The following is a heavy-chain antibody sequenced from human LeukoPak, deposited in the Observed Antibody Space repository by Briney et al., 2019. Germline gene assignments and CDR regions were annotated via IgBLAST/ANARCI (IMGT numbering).Heavy chain of an antibody. CDR3: AKMAHYYDSSGQAFDY. V-gene: IGHV3-43*02. Sequence: PGGSLRLSCAASGFTFDDYAMLWVRQAPGKGLEWVSLISGDGGSTYYADSVKGRFTISRDNSKNSLYLQMNSLRTEDTALYYCAKMAHYYDSSGQAFDYWGQGTLVTVSS. J-gene: IGHJ4*02. CDR2: ISGDGGST. CDR1: GFTFDDYA. D-gene: IGHD3-22*01.